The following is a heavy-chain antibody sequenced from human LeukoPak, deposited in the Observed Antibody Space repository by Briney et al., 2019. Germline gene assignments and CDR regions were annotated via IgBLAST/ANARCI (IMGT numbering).Heavy chain of an antibody. CDR2: IYYSGST. J-gene: IGHJ4*02. V-gene: IGHV4-59*01. CDR3: ARARDSSSWAYYFDY. Sequence: SETLSLTCTVSGGSISSYYWSWIRQPPGKGLEWIGYIYYSGSTNYNPSLKSRVTISVDTSKNQFSLKLSSVAAADTAVDYCARARDSSSWAYYFDYWGQGTLVTVSS. CDR1: GGSISSYY. D-gene: IGHD6-13*01.